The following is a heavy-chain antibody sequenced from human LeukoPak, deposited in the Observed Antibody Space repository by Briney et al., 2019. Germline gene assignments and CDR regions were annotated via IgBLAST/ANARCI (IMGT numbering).Heavy chain of an antibody. CDR1: GGSISDYY. V-gene: IGHV4-59*08. J-gene: IGHJ4*02. CDR3: ARHKRYSSGWYDY. D-gene: IGHD6-19*01. Sequence: SETLSFTCTVSGGSISDYYWSWLRQPPGRGLEWIGYINYSGSTNYNPSLKSRVTISVDTSKNQFSLKVTSVTAADTAVYYCARHKRYSSGWYDYWGQGTLVTVSS. CDR2: INYSGST.